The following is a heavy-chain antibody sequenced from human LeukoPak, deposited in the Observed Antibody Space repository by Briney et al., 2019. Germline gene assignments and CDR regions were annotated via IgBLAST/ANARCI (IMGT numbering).Heavy chain of an antibody. CDR3: SRRVDATRWFDP. J-gene: IGHJ5*02. V-gene: IGHV3-74*01. CDR2: INGDGTTT. Sequence: PGGPLRLSCAASRSTFSSYLMHWVRQAPGKGLEWVSRINGDGTTTNYADSVKGRFTISRDNAKNTLYLEMNSLRAEDTAVYYCSRRVDATRWFDPWGQGTLVTVSS. D-gene: IGHD2-15*01. CDR1: RSTFSSYL.